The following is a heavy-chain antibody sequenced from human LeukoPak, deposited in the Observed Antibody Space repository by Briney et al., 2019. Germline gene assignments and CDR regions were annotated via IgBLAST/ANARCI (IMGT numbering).Heavy chain of an antibody. CDR2: LSGSGGST. V-gene: IGHV3-23*01. CDR3: AISYDDSLSGGFDY. Sequence: GGSLRLSCAASGFTFSSYAMNWVRQAPGKGPEWVSTLSGSGGSTYCADSVKGRFTISRDNSKNTLYLQMNSLRAEDTAVYYCAISYDDSLSGGFDYWGQGTLVTVPS. J-gene: IGHJ4*02. D-gene: IGHD3-22*01. CDR1: GFTFSSYA.